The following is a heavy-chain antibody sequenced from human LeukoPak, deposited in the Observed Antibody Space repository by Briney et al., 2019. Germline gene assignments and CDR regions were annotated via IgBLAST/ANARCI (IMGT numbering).Heavy chain of an antibody. J-gene: IGHJ3*02. V-gene: IGHV3-7*01. Sequence: GGSLRLSRAASEFTFNTYWMIWVRQAPGKGLEWVANINQDGSEKYYVDSVKGRFTISRDNAKNSLYLQMNSLRAEDTAVYYCARVGVAAALDAFDIWGQGTMVTVSS. CDR1: EFTFNTYW. CDR3: ARVGVAAALDAFDI. D-gene: IGHD6-13*01. CDR2: INQDGSEK.